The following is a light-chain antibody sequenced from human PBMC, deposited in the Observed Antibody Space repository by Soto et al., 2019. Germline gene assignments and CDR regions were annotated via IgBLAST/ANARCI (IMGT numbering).Light chain of an antibody. CDR3: QQYNNWPRT. J-gene: IGKJ1*01. V-gene: IGKV3-15*01. Sequence: EIVMTQSPATLSVSPGERATLSCRASQSINSNLVWYQQKPGQAPRLLIYGASTRATGIPARFGGSGAGTEFTLTISSLQSEDFAVYYCQQYNNWPRTFGQGTKVEIK. CDR1: QSINSN. CDR2: GAS.